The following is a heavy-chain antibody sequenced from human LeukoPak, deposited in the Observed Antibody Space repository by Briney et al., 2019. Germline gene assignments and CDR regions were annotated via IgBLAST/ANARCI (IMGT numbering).Heavy chain of an antibody. D-gene: IGHD3-22*01. J-gene: IGHJ4*02. Sequence: ASVKVSCKASGYTFTIYYIHWVRQAPGQGLEWMGIINPSGGSTSYAQKFQGRVTMTRDTSTSTVYIELSSLRSDDTAVYYCARDGVAKYYYDSSAYYTDYWGQGTLVSVSS. CDR1: GYTFTIYY. CDR2: INPSGGST. CDR3: ARDGVAKYYYDSSAYYTDY. V-gene: IGHV1-46*01.